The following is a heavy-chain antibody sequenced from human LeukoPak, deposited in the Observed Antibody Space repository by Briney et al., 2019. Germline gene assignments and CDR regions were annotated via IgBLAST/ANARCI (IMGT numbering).Heavy chain of an antibody. Sequence: GGSLRLSCAASGFTFSSYSMNWVRQAPGKGPEWVSYISSSSSTKYYADSVKGRFTISRDNAKNSLYLQMNSLRAEDTAVYYCARDLNLEWLFPFDYWGQGTLVTVSS. CDR1: GFTFSSYS. V-gene: IGHV3-48*01. D-gene: IGHD3-3*01. CDR2: ISSSSSTK. J-gene: IGHJ4*02. CDR3: ARDLNLEWLFPFDY.